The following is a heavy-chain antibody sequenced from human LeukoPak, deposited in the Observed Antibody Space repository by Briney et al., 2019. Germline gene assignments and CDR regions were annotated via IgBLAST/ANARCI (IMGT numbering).Heavy chain of an antibody. CDR2: IWYDGSNK. V-gene: IGHV3-33*01. Sequence: PGRSLRLSCEASGFTFSSYGMHWVRQAPGKGLEWVAVIWYDGSNKYYADSVKGRFTISRDNSMNTLYLQMNSLRAEDTAVYYCARVRHCSGGSCYYFDYWGQGTLVTVSS. CDR3: ARVRHCSGGSCYYFDY. CDR1: GFTFSSYG. J-gene: IGHJ4*02. D-gene: IGHD2-15*01.